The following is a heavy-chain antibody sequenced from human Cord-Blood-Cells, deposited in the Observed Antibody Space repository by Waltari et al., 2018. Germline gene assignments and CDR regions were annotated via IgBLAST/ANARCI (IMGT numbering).Heavy chain of an antibody. V-gene: IGHV4-34*01. CDR2: INHSGST. J-gene: IGHJ6*02. CDR3: ARVYYDYVYGMDV. CDR1: GGSFSGYY. Sequence: QVQLQQWGAGLLKPSETPSLTCAVYGGSFSGYYWSWIRQPPGKGLEWIGEINHSGSTNYNPSLKSRVTISVDTSKNQFSLKLSSVTAADTAVYYCARVYYDYVYGMDVWGQGTTVTVSS. D-gene: IGHD3-16*01.